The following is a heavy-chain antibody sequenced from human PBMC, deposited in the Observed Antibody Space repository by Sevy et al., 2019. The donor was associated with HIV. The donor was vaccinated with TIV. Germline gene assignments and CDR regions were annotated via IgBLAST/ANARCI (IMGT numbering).Heavy chain of an antibody. D-gene: IGHD6-13*01. CDR3: ARGIAAPRGMDV. Sequence: SETLSLTCTVSGDSISGYYWSWIRQPPGKGLEWIGYFFYSGSTNYNPSLKSRVTISVDTTRNQVSLKVRSVTAADTAVYYCARGIAAPRGMDVWGQGTTVTVS. V-gene: IGHV4-59*01. CDR1: GDSISGYY. CDR2: FFYSGST. J-gene: IGHJ6*02.